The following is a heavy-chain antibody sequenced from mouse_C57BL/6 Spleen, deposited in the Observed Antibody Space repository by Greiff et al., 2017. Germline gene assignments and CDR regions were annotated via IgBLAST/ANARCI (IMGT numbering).Heavy chain of an antibody. J-gene: IGHJ2*01. CDR3: ASGDYSFDY. Sequence: VKVVESGPELVKPGASVKISCKASGYAFSSSWMNWVKQRPGKGLEWIGRIYPGDGDTNYNGKFKGKATLTADKSSSTAYMQLSSLTSEDSAVYFCASGDYSFDYWGQGTTLTVSS. CDR2: IYPGDGDT. CDR1: GYAFSSSW. V-gene: IGHV1-82*01.